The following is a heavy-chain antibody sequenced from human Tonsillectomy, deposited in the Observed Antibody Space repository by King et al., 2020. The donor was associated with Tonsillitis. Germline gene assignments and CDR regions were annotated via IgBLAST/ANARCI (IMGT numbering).Heavy chain of an antibody. CDR3: AGGGPFDY. D-gene: IGHD1-26*01. J-gene: IGHJ4*02. V-gene: IGHV3-48*01. CDR2: ISSGSSTI. Sequence: VQLVESGGGLVQPGGTLRLSCAASGFTFSSFSMNWVRQAPGKGLEWLSYISSGSSTIYYADSLKGRFTISRDNAKKSLYLQMKSLGAEDTAVYYCAGGGPFDYWGQGTLVTVSS. CDR1: GFTFSSFS.